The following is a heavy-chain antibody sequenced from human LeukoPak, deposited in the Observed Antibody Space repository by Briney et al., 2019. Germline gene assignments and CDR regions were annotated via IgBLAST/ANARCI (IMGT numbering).Heavy chain of an antibody. J-gene: IGHJ4*02. Sequence: GGSLRLSCSASGFTFSTYTMNWVRQAPGKGLEWVSPISGSGTYIYYADSVKGRFTISRDNAKNSLYLQMNSLRAEDTAVYYCARVPPLGYCSGGSCFTPYDYWGQGTLVTVSS. CDR3: ARVPPLGYCSGGSCFTPYDY. V-gene: IGHV3-21*01. CDR2: ISGSGTYI. D-gene: IGHD2-15*01. CDR1: GFTFSTYT.